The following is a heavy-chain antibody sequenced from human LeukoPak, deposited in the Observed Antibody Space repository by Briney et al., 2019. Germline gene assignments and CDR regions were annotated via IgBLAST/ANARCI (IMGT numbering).Heavy chain of an antibody. CDR1: GFTFDDYA. D-gene: IGHD6-13*01. J-gene: IGHJ4*02. CDR3: AKDRGLIAAAGREFDY. V-gene: IGHV3-9*01. CDR2: ISWNSGST. Sequence: GGSLRLSCAASGFTFDDYAMHWVRQAPGKGLEWVSGISWNSGSTGYADSVKGRFTISRDNAKNSLYPQMNSLRAEDTALYYCAKDRGLIAAAGREFDYWGQGTLVTVSS.